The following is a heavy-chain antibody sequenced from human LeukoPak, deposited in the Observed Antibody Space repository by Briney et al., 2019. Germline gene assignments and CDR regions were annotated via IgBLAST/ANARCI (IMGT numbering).Heavy chain of an antibody. CDR2: IKQDGSEK. CDR1: GFSFSSYW. Sequence: GGSLRLSCAASGFSFSSYWLSWVRQAPGKGLEWVANIKQDGSEKHYVDSVKGRFTISRDNAKNSLYLQMRSLRPGDTAVYYCARYCGGECYGMDVWGQGTTVTVSS. J-gene: IGHJ6*02. CDR3: ARYCGGECYGMDV. D-gene: IGHD2-21*01. V-gene: IGHV3-7*01.